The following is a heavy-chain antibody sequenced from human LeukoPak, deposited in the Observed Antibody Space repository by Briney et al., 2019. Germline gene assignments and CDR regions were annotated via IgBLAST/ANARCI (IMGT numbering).Heavy chain of an antibody. J-gene: IGHJ6*02. Sequence: SETLSLTCTVSGGSMTTHHWNWIRQTPGKGLEWIANVYNSGSTNYNPSLKSRVTISVDMFKNQFSLKLTSVTAADTAVYYCARLRSGMDVWGQGTTVTVSS. CDR3: ARLRSGMDV. CDR2: VYNSGST. V-gene: IGHV4-59*11. CDR1: GGSMTTHH.